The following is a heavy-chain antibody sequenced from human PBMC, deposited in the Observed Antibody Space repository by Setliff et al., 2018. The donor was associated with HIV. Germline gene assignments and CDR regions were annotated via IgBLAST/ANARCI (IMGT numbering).Heavy chain of an antibody. Sequence: GESLKISCRVSGYSFTSYWIAWVRQMPGRGLEWMGNIYPGDSETRYSPSFVGQVTFSVDKSVNTAYLQRRSLKASDTAMYYCARGGLYDSGGYYPPPAGRIDSWGPGTLGTVS. J-gene: IGHJ4*02. CDR3: ARGGLYDSGGYYPPPAGRIDS. D-gene: IGHD3-22*01. CDR1: GYSFTSYW. CDR2: IYPGDSET. V-gene: IGHV5-51*01.